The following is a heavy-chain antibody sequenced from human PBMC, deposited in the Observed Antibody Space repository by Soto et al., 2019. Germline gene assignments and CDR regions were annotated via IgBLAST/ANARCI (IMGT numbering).Heavy chain of an antibody. CDR1: GFTFANYW. Sequence: ELQLVESGGALVRPGESLRLSCAASGFTFANYWMNWVRQAPGKGLEWVANIKPDGSVKDYVDSVKGRFTISRDNSKNKLLLETGSQRAEGPAHDYCARGGWLDCQHGGQGARV. CDR2: IKPDGSVK. J-gene: IGHJ1*01. V-gene: IGHV3-7*01. CDR3: ARGGWLDCQH. D-gene: IGHD3-10*01.